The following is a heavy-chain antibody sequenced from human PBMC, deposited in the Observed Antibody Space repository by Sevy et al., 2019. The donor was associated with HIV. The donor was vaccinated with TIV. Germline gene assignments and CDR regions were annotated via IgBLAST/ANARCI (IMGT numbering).Heavy chain of an antibody. CDR3: ARQRHGSGTYYVPFDS. Sequence: SETLSLTCAVSGYSITSGYLGGWIRQPPGKGLEWIGSVFHSGSTYYNPSLNSRVIISVDTSKNQFSLKLNSVTAADTAVYYCARQRHGSGTYYVPFDSWGQGTLVTVSS. J-gene: IGHJ4*02. CDR1: GYSITSGYL. V-gene: IGHV4-38-2*01. D-gene: IGHD3-10*01. CDR2: VFHSGST.